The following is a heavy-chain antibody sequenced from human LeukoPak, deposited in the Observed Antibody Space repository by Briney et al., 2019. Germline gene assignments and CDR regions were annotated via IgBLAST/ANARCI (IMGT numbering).Heavy chain of an antibody. V-gene: IGHV3-33*01. CDR3: ARDSTTVTSRYFDY. J-gene: IGHJ4*02. Sequence: PGGSLRLSCAASGFTFSSYGMHWVRQAPGKGLEWVAVIWYDGSNKYYADSVKGRFTISRDNSKNTLYLQMNSLRAEDTAVYYRARDSTTVTSRYFDYWGQGTLVTVSS. CDR2: IWYDGSNK. CDR1: GFTFSSYG. D-gene: IGHD4-17*01.